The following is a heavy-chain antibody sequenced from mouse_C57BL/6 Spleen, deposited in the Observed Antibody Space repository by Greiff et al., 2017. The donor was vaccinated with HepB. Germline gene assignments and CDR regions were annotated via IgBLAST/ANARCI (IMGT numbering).Heavy chain of an antibody. CDR3: TTITTVVEGDAMDY. V-gene: IGHV14-1*01. J-gene: IGHJ4*01. CDR2: IDPEDGDT. Sequence: VHVKQSGAELVRPGASVKLSCTASGFNIKDYYMHWVKQRPEQGLEWIGRIDPEDGDTEYAPKFQGKSTMTADTSSNTAYLQLSSLTSEDTAVYYCTTITTVVEGDAMDYWGQGTSVTVSS. CDR1: GFNIKDYY. D-gene: IGHD1-1*01.